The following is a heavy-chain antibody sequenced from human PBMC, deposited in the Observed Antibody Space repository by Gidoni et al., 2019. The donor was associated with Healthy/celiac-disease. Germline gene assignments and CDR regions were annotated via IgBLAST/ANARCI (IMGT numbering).Heavy chain of an antibody. D-gene: IGHD3-10*01. V-gene: IGHV5-10-1*03. Sequence: VQLVQSGAEVKKPGESLRTPCKVSGSSFTSYWISWVRQMPGKGREWMGRIDPSNSYTNYSPSFQGHVTISADKSISTAYLQWSSLKASDTAMYYGARQGYYGSGRNLGRFDPWGQGTLVTVSS. CDR1: GSSFTSYW. CDR3: ARQGYYGSGRNLGRFDP. J-gene: IGHJ5*02. CDR2: IDPSNSYT.